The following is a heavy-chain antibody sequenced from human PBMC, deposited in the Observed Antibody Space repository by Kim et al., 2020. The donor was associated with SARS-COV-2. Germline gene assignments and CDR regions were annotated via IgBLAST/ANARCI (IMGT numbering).Heavy chain of an antibody. D-gene: IGHD3-16*01. CDR2: IYYSGST. CDR3: ARVYGGAFDY. J-gene: IGHJ4*02. V-gene: IGHV4-59*13. Sequence: SETLSLTCTVSGGSISSYYWSWIRQPPGKGLEWIGYIYYSGSTNYNPSLKSRVTISVDTSKNQFSLKLSSVTAADTAVYYCARVYGGAFDYWGQGTLVTVSS. CDR1: GGSISSYY.